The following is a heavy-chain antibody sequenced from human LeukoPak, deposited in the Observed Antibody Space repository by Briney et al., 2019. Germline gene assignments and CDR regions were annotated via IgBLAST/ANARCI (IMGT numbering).Heavy chain of an antibody. CDR2: INHSGST. V-gene: IGHV4-34*01. CDR3: ARQGPYSGSYRGWFDP. D-gene: IGHD1-26*01. J-gene: IGHJ5*02. CDR1: GGSFSGYY. Sequence: SETLSLTCAVYGGSFSGYYWSWIRQPPGKGLEWIGEINHSGSTNYNPSLKSRVTISVDTSKNLFSLKLSSVTAADTAVYYCARQGPYSGSYRGWFDPWGQGTLVTVSS.